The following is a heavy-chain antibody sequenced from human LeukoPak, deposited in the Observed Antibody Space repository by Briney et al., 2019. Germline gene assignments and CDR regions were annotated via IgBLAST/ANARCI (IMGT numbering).Heavy chain of an antibody. CDR1: GFTFADHA. V-gene: IGHV3-23*01. Sequence: GGSLRLSCVASGFTFADHAVSWVRQAPGKGLEWVSAISGGSTSTYYADSVKGRFTVSRDNSKNTLYLQMNSLRAEDTAVYYCARVRKYSSGWYDAFDIWGQGTMVTVSS. CDR2: ISGGSTST. CDR3: ARVRKYSSGWYDAFDI. D-gene: IGHD6-19*01. J-gene: IGHJ3*02.